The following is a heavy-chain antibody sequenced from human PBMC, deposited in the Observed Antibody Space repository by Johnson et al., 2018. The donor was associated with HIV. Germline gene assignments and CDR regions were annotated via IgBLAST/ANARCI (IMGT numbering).Heavy chain of an antibody. V-gene: IGHV3-11*04. CDR1: GCTFRDYY. J-gene: IGHJ3*02. Sequence: VQLVESGGGVVQPGRSLRLSCPASGCTFRDYYTSWIRQAPGQGLEWVSYISGSGRTIFYSDSVKGRFTISRDNAKNSLYLQMNSLRAEDTAVYYCAREYEAFDIWGQGTMVTVSS. CDR3: AREYEAFDI. CDR2: ISGSGRTI.